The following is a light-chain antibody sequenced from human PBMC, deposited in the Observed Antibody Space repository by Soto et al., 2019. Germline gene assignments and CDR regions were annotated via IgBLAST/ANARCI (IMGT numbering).Light chain of an antibody. CDR2: EVT. J-gene: IGLJ2*01. CDR3: PSYAGGNNLV. CDR1: SSDVGAYNY. V-gene: IGLV2-8*01. Sequence: QSALTQPPSASGSPGQSVTISCTGTSSDVGAYNYVSWYQQHPGKAPKLMIYEVTKRPSGVPDRFSGFKSGNTASLRVSGLQAEDEADYYCPSYAGGNNLVFGGGTKLTVL.